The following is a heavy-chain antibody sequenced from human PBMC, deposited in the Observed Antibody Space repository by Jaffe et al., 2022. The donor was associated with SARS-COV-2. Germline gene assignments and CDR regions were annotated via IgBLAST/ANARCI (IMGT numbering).Heavy chain of an antibody. D-gene: IGHD3-3*01. J-gene: IGHJ6*02. CDR2: INPNSGGT. Sequence: QVQLVQSGAEVKKPGASVKVSCKASGSTLTDYYMHWVRQAPGQGLEWMGWINPNSGGTSYAQKFQGRVTMTRDTSISTAYMELNRLRSDDTAVYYCARESFSITLFGVVTRYGMDVWGQGTTVTVSS. V-gene: IGHV1-2*02. CDR3: ARESFSITLFGVVTRYGMDV. CDR1: GSTLTDYY.